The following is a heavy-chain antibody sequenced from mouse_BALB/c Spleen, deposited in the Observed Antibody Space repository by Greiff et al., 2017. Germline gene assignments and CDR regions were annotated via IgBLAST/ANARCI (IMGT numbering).Heavy chain of an antibody. D-gene: IGHD2-4*01. Sequence: EVHLVESGGDLVKPGGSLKLSCAASGFTFSSYGMSWVRQTPDKRLEWVATISSGGSYTYYPDSVKGRFTISRDNAKNTLYLQMSSLKSDDTAMYYCARHATMITTYYFDYWGQGTTLTVSS. CDR2: ISSGGSYT. V-gene: IGHV5-6*01. CDR1: GFTFSSYG. J-gene: IGHJ2*01. CDR3: ARHATMITTYYFDY.